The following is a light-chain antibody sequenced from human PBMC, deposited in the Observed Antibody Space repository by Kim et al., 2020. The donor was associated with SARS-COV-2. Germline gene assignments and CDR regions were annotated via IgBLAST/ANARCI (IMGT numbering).Light chain of an antibody. CDR3: QQYGSSPYT. V-gene: IGKV3-20*01. CDR1: QSVSSSY. Sequence: LSPGERATDSCRASQSVSSSYLAWYQQKPGQAPRLLIYGAASRATGIPDRFSGSGSGTDFTLTISRLEPEDFAVYYCQQYGSSPYTFGQGAKLEI. CDR2: GAA. J-gene: IGKJ2*01.